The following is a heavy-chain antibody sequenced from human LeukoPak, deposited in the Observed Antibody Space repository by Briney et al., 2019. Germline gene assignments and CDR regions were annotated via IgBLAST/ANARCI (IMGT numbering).Heavy chain of an antibody. CDR3: ARRRYYGSGSYYYFDY. V-gene: IGHV4-39*01. J-gene: IGHJ4*02. D-gene: IGHD3-10*01. CDR2: IYYSGST. Sequence: SETLSLTCTVSGGSISSSSYYWGWIRQPPGKGLEWIGSIYYSGSTYYNPSLKSRVTISVDTSKNQFSLKLSSVTAADTAVYYCARRRYYGSGSYYYFDYWGQGTLVTVSS. CDR1: GGSISSSSYY.